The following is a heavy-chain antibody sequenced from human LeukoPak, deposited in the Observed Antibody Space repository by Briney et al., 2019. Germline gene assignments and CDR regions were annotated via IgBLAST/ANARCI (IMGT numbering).Heavy chain of an antibody. Sequence: GRSLRLSCAASGFTFSSYAMHWVRQAPGKGPEWVAVISYDGSNKYYADSVKGRFTISRDNSKNTLYLQMNSLRAEDTAVYYCARDVLVVVITTADYWGQGTLVTVSS. D-gene: IGHD3-22*01. J-gene: IGHJ4*02. CDR3: ARDVLVVVITTADY. CDR2: ISYDGSNK. CDR1: GFTFSSYA. V-gene: IGHV3-30-3*01.